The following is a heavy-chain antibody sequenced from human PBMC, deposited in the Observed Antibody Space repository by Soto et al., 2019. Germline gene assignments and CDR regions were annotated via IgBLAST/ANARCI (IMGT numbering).Heavy chain of an antibody. D-gene: IGHD4-4*01. Sequence: ASVKVSCKVSGYTLTELSMHWVRQAPGKGREWMGGFDPEDGETIYAQKFQGRVTMTEDTSTDTAYMELSSLRSEDTAVYYCATISDYRNFPLSWGQGTLVTVSS. CDR3: ATISDYRNFPLS. CDR1: GYTLTELS. J-gene: IGHJ4*02. CDR2: FDPEDGET. V-gene: IGHV1-24*01.